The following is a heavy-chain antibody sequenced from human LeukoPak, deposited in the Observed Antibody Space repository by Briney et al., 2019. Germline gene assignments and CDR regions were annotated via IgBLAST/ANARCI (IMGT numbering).Heavy chain of an antibody. CDR2: IYYSGST. CDR3: ASGLYGSGSYYIDY. D-gene: IGHD3-10*01. J-gene: IGHJ4*02. CDR1: GGSISSGGYY. V-gene: IGHV4-31*03. Sequence: SETLSLTCTVSGGSISSGGYYWSWIRQHPGKGLEWIGYIYYSGSTYYNPSLKSRVTISVDTSKNQRSLKLSSVTAADTAVYYCASGLYGSGSYYIDYWGQGTLVTVSS.